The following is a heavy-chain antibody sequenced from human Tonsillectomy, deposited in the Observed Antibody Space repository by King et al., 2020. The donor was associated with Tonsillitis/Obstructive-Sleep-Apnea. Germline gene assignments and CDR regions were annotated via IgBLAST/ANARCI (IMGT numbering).Heavy chain of an antibody. CDR1: GATFSNHS. D-gene: IGHD5-12*01. CDR3: ARDWEGYSGSFSYYYYMDV. Sequence: VQLVESGAEVKKPGSSVKVSCKASGATFSNHSISWVRQAPGQGLEWMGGIIPIFNTTIYAQKFQGRVTIIADESTGTAYMELSSLRSEDTAVYYGARDWEGYSGSFSYYYYMDVWGKGTAVTVSS. CDR2: IIPIFNTT. J-gene: IGHJ6*03. V-gene: IGHV1-69*01.